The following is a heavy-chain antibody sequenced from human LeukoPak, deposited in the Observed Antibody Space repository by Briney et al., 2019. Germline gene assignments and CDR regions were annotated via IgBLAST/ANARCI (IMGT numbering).Heavy chain of an antibody. J-gene: IGHJ6*02. CDR1: GGSISSSNYF. D-gene: IGHD2-21*02. Sequence: PSETLSLTCTVAGGSISSSNYFWGWVRQPPAKELEWISNIYYSGTTYQNPSLKSRVTISVDTSNNQFSLKLRSVTAADTAVYYCTRQEAATATSFYGMDVWGLGITVTVSS. CDR2: IYYSGTT. CDR3: TRQEAATATSFYGMDV. V-gene: IGHV4-39*01.